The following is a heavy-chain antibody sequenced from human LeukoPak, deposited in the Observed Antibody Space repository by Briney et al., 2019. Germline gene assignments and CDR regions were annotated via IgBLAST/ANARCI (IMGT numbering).Heavy chain of an antibody. CDR1: GFSFSTHA. CDR3: ARGPSYYGSGSYFY. D-gene: IGHD3-10*01. Sequence: GTSLRLSCAASGFSFSTHAMHWVRQAPGKGLEWVALVWYDGSNKYYTDSVKGRFTISRDNSKNMLHLQMNSLRADDTAVYYCARGPSYYGSGSYFYWGQGTLVTVSS. J-gene: IGHJ4*02. V-gene: IGHV3-33*01. CDR2: VWYDGSNK.